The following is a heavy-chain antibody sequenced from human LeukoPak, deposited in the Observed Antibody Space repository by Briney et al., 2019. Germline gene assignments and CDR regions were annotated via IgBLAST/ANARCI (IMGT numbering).Heavy chain of an antibody. Sequence: GASVKVSCKASGYTFTGYYMHWVRQAPGQGLEWMGWINPNSGGTNYAQKFQGRVTMTRDTSISTAYMELSRLRSDDTAVYYCARDLSSYSSSCLFDRGQGTLVTVSS. CDR3: ARDLSSYSSSCLFD. CDR1: GYTFTGYY. J-gene: IGHJ4*02. CDR2: INPNSGGT. D-gene: IGHD6-13*01. V-gene: IGHV1-2*02.